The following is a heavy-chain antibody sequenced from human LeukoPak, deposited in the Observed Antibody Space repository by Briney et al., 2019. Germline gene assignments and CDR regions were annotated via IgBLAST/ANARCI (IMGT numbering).Heavy chain of an antibody. Sequence: GGSLRLSCAASGFTFSSYAMSWVRQAPGKGLEWVSAISGSGGSTYHADSVKGRFTISRDNSKNTLYLQMNSLRAEDTAVYYCANLWQERRPYFDYWGQGTLVTVSS. D-gene: IGHD1-1*01. J-gene: IGHJ4*02. CDR1: GFTFSSYA. CDR3: ANLWQERRPYFDY. V-gene: IGHV3-23*01. CDR2: ISGSGGST.